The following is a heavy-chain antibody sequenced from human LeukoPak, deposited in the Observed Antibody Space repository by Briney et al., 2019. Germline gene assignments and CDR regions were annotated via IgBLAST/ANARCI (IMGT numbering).Heavy chain of an antibody. D-gene: IGHD6-19*01. Sequence: SETLSLTCAVYGGSFSGYYWSWIRQPPGKGLEWIGEINHSGSTNYNPSLKSRVTISVDTSKNQFSLKLSSVTAADTAVYYCARGIAGYSSGWYGGGYYYYYYMDVWGKGTTVTVSS. V-gene: IGHV4-34*01. CDR2: INHSGST. CDR3: ARGIAGYSSGWYGGGYYYYYYMDV. J-gene: IGHJ6*03. CDR1: GGSFSGYY.